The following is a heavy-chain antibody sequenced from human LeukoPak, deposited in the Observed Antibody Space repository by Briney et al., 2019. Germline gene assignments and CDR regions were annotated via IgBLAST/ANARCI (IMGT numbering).Heavy chain of an antibody. Sequence: PGGSLRLSCAASGFTLSDYSMNWLRQAPGEGLEWVSSISSSSSYIYYADSVKGRFTISRDNSKNTLYLQMNSLRAEDTAVYYCATKDSSGYIDAFDIWGQGTMVTVSS. J-gene: IGHJ3*02. CDR2: ISSSSSYI. D-gene: IGHD3-22*01. CDR1: GFTLSDYS. CDR3: ATKDSSGYIDAFDI. V-gene: IGHV3-21*04.